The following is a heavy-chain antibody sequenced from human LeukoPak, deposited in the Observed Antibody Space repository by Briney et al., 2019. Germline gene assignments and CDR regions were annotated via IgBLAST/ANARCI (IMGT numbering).Heavy chain of an antibody. J-gene: IGHJ4*02. CDR3: ARGANYYDSSGYLFDTDY. CDR1: GYTFTGYY. Sequence: ASVKGSCKASGYTFTGYYMHWVRQAPGQGLEWMGWINPNSGGTNYAQKFQGRVTMTRDTSISTAYMELSRLRSDDTAVYYCARGANYYDSSGYLFDTDYWGQGTLVTVSS. V-gene: IGHV1-2*02. D-gene: IGHD3-22*01. CDR2: INPNSGGT.